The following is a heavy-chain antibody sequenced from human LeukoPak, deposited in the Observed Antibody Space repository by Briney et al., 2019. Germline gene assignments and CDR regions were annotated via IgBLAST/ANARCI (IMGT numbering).Heavy chain of an antibody. CDR3: ARRAVDNSYYYYMDV. V-gene: IGHV3-66*04. CDR1: GFNFNYIG. CDR2: IYSRGDT. D-gene: IGHD6-19*01. Sequence: GGSLRLSCSASGFNFNYIGMSWVRQAPGKGLEWVSLIYSRGDTKYADSVKGRFTISRDNSKNTLYLQMSSLRSEDTAVYYCARRAVDNSYYYYMDVWGKGTTVTVSS. J-gene: IGHJ6*03.